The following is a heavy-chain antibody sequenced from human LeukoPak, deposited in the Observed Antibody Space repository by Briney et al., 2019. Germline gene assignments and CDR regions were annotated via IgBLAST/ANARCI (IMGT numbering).Heavy chain of an antibody. J-gene: IGHJ4*01. Sequence: GASVKVSCKASGYTFTGYYMHWVRQAPGQGLEWMGWINPNSGGTNYAQKFQGRVTMTRDTSISTAYMELSRLRSDDTAVYYCARGFHGDPPLFDYWGQGNLVTVSS. CDR1: GYTFTGYY. V-gene: IGHV1-2*02. D-gene: IGHD4-17*01. CDR2: INPNSGGT. CDR3: ARGFHGDPPLFDY.